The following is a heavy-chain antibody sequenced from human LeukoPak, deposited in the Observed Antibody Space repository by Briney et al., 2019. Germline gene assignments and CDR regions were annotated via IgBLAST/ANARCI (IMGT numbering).Heavy chain of an antibody. CDR1: GGTFNSYA. CDR3: AGRRGFEAWFDP. CDR2: IIPIFGTT. D-gene: IGHD3-9*01. Sequence: ASVKVSCKASGGTFNSYAINWVRQAPGQGLEWMGVIIPIFGTTNYAQTFQGRVTITADESTSTAYMELSSLRSEDTAVYYCAGRRGFEAWFDPWGQGTLVTVSS. V-gene: IGHV1-69*01. J-gene: IGHJ5*02.